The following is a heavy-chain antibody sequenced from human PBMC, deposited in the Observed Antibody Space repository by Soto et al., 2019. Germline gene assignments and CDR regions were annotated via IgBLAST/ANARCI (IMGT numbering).Heavy chain of an antibody. D-gene: IGHD4-4*01. Sequence: QVQLVQSGAEVKKPGASVKVSCKASGYTFTSYGISWVRQAPGQWLEWMGWISAYNGNTNYAQKLQGRVNMTTDRCTSTAYMELRRLRSDDTAVYYNERWSTVETRSYWGQRTMVAVSS. CDR2: ISAYNGNT. V-gene: IGHV1-18*01. J-gene: IGHJ4*02. CDR1: GYTFTSYG. CDR3: ERWSTVETRSY.